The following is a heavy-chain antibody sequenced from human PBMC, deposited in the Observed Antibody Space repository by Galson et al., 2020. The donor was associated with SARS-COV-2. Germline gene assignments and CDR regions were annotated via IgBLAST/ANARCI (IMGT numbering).Heavy chain of an antibody. V-gene: IGHV2-5*02. J-gene: IGHJ2*01. CDR2: IYWDDDK. Sequence: KMSGPTLVKPTQTLTLTCTFSGFSLSTSGVGVGWIRQPPGKALEWLALIYWDDDKRYSPSLKSRLTITKDTSKNQVVLTMTNMDPVDTATYYCAHRGGYYSVAATQDHWYFDLWGRGTLVTVSS. CDR1: GFSLSTSGVG. D-gene: IGHD2-15*01. CDR3: AHRGGYYSVAATQDHWYFDL.